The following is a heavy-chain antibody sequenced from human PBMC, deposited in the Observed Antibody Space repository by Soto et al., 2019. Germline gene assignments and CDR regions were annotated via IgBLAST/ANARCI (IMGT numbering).Heavy chain of an antibody. Sequence: GGSLRLSCAASGFTVSSNYVSWVRQAPGKGLEWVSTLSGSGGSTYYADSVKGRFTISRDNSKNTLYLQMNSLRAEDTAVYYCAKDTVPVATPWFDPWGQGTLVTVSS. CDR2: LSGSGGST. V-gene: IGHV3-23*01. CDR1: GFTVSSNY. J-gene: IGHJ5*02. D-gene: IGHD2-2*01. CDR3: AKDTVPVATPWFDP.